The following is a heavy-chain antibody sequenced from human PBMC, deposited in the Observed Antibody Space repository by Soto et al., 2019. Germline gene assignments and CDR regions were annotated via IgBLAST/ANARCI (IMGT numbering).Heavy chain of an antibody. Sequence: TLSLTCTLSGGSVSSGDYYWSLIRHPPGKGLEWIGYIYYSGSTYYNPSLKSRVTISVDTSKNQFSLKLSSVTAADTAVYYCARSYYYDSLPGYWGQGPLVTVST. CDR2: IYYSGST. CDR1: GGSVSSGDYY. J-gene: IGHJ4*02. CDR3: ARSYYYDSLPGY. D-gene: IGHD3-22*01. V-gene: IGHV4-30-4*01.